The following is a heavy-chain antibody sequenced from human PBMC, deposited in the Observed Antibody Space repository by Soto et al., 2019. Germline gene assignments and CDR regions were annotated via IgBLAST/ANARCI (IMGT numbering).Heavy chain of an antibody. Sequence: GASVKVSCKASGYTFTDYYMHWVRQAPGQGLEWMGWVNPNSGGTNYAQDFQGWVTMTRDTSISTAYMELSRLRSDDTAVYYCATSRFSHTSFDYWGQGTLVTVSS. CDR2: VNPNSGGT. V-gene: IGHV1-2*04. CDR3: ATSRFSHTSFDY. D-gene: IGHD3-3*01. CDR1: GYTFTDYY. J-gene: IGHJ4*02.